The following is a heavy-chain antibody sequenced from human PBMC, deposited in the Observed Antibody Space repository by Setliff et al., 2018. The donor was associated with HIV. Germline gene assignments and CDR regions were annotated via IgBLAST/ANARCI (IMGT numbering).Heavy chain of an antibody. CDR3: ARGEASGGGCHYAFEL. V-gene: IGHV4-38-2*02. Sequence: SETLSLTCTVSGDSISSDCYWGWIRQPTGKGLEWIASIYHSGNTYDMPSIQSRITIYEDMYKDQYSLKLNSVTAADTEVYYCARGEASGGGCHYAFELWGRGTRVTVS. CDR2: IYHSGNT. CDR1: GDSISSDCY. D-gene: IGHD2-15*01. J-gene: IGHJ3*01.